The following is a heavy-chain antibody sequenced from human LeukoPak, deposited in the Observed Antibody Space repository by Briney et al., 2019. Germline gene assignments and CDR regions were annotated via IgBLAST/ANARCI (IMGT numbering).Heavy chain of an antibody. V-gene: IGHV4-4*07. J-gene: IGHJ4*02. CDR2: IYTSGST. CDR3: ARDLGRVGLTPGIAADS. CDR1: GGSISSYY. Sequence: SETLSLTCTVSGGSISSYYWSWIRQPAGKGLEWIGRIYTSGSTNYNPSLKSRVTMSVDTSKNQFSLKLSSVTAADTAVYYCARDLGRVGLTPGIAADSWGQGTLVTVSS. D-gene: IGHD6-13*01.